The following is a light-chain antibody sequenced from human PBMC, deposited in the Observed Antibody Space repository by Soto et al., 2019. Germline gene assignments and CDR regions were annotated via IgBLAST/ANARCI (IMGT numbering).Light chain of an antibody. CDR3: QQYNRRT. V-gene: IGKV1-5*01. Sequence: DIQMTQSPSTLSASVGDRVTITCRASQSISSWLAWYQQKPGKAPKLLIYDASSLESGVPSRFRGSGSGTEFTITISSLQPDDFATYYCQQYNRRTFGQGTKVEIK. CDR1: QSISSW. CDR2: DAS. J-gene: IGKJ1*01.